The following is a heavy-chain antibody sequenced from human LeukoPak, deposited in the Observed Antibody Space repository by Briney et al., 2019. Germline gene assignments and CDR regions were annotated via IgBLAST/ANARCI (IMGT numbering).Heavy chain of an antibody. CDR1: GYTFTSYG. D-gene: IGHD2-15*01. V-gene: IGHV1-18*01. CDR2: ISAYNGNT. J-gene: IGHJ6*03. Sequence: ASVKVSCKASGYTFTSYGISWVRQAPGQGLEWMGWISAYNGNTNYAQKLQGRVTMTTDTSTSTAYMELSSLRSEDTAVYYCATLCCGSYYMDVWGKGTTVTVSS. CDR3: ATLCCGSYYMDV.